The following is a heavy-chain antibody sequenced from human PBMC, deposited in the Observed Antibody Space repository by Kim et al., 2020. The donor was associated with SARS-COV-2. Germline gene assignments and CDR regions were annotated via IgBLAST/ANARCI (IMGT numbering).Heavy chain of an antibody. V-gene: IGHV4-39*01. J-gene: IGHJ6*01. D-gene: IGHD6-19*01. CDR1: GGSLSSSSYY. CDR3: ARNQRYSRGWYVAFYY. CDR2: AYYSGNT. Sequence: SETLSLTCTVSGGSLSSSSYYWGWIRQPPGKGLEWIGTAYYSGNTYYNQSLKSRVTISVDTSKNQFSLNLGSVTAADTAVYYCARNQRYSRGWYVAFYY.